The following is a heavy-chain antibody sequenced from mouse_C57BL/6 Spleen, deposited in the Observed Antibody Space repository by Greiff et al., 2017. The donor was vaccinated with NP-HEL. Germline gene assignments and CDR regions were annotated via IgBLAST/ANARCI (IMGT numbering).Heavy chain of an antibody. D-gene: IGHD1-1*01. Sequence: QVQLQQSGAELVKPGASVKLSCKASGYTFTSYWMHWVKQRPGRGLEWIGRIDPNSGGTKYNEKFKSKATLTVDKPSSTAYMQLSSLTSDDSAVYYCANYYVSSWGWYFDVWGTRTTVTVSS. CDR1: GYTFTSYW. CDR2: IDPNSGGT. V-gene: IGHV1-72*01. J-gene: IGHJ1*03. CDR3: ANYYVSSWGWYFDV.